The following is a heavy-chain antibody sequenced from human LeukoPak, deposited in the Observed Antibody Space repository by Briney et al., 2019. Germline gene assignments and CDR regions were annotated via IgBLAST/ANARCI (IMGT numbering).Heavy chain of an antibody. V-gene: IGHV1-8*01. CDR2: MNPNSGNT. CDR1: GYTFTSYD. J-gene: IGHJ5*02. Sequence: GASVKVSCKASGYTFTSYDINWVRQATGQGLEWMGWMNPNSGNTGYAQKFQGRITMTRDTSISTAYMELSSLRSEDTAVYYCARDPLETIFGGVWWFDPWGQGTLVTVSS. CDR3: ARDPLETIFGGVWWFDP. D-gene: IGHD3-3*01.